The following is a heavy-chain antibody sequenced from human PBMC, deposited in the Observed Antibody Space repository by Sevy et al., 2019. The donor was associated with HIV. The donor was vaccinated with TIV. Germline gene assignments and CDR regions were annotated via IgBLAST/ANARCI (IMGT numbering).Heavy chain of an antibody. J-gene: IGHJ6*02. D-gene: IGHD6-19*01. CDR2: ISSSSSTI. V-gene: IGHV3-48*02. CDR3: AREGQWLVRFYYYYGMDV. CDR1: GFTFSSYS. Sequence: GGSLRLSCAASGFTFSSYSMNWVRQAPGKGLEWVSYISSSSSTIYYADSLKGRFTISRDNAKNSLYLQMNSLRDEDTAVYYCAREGQWLVRFYYYYGMDVWGQGTTVTVSS.